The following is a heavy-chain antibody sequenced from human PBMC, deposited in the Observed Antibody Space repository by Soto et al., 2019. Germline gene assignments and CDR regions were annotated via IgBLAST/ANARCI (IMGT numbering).Heavy chain of an antibody. D-gene: IGHD2-15*01. Sequence: SETLSLTCTVSGGSISSSSYYWGWIRRPPGKGLEWIGSIYYSGSTYYNPSLKSRVTISVDTSKNQFSLKLSSVTAADTAVYYCARRPSGCSGGSCYSEYYGMDVWGQGTTVTVSS. CDR2: IYYSGST. V-gene: IGHV4-39*01. CDR1: GGSISSSSYY. CDR3: ARRPSGCSGGSCYSEYYGMDV. J-gene: IGHJ6*02.